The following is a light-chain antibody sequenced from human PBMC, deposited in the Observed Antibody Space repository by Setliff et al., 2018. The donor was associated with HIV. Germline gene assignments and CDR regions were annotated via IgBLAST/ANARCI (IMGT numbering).Light chain of an antibody. CDR3: SSYTSTSTYV. J-gene: IGLJ1*01. CDR2: EVS. CDR1: SSDVGTYNR. Sequence: QSALTQPPSVSGSPGQSVTISCTGTSSDVGTYNRVSWYQQPPGTASKLMIYEVSNRPSGVPDRFSGSKSGNTASLTISGLQAEDAADYYCSSYTSTSTYVFGTGTKVTVL. V-gene: IGLV2-18*02.